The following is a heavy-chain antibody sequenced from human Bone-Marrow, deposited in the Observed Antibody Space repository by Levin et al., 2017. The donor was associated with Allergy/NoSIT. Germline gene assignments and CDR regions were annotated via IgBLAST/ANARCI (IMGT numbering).Heavy chain of an antibody. CDR2: ISYDGGKQ. CDR3: AKGIMATTPGVYYFYFYGMDV. V-gene: IGHV3-30*18. J-gene: IGHJ6*02. D-gene: IGHD1-26*01. Sequence: PGGSLRLSCAASGFTFSNYGLHWARQAPGKGLEWVAVISYDGGKQYYADSVKDRFTISRDNSNNTVYLQMSSLKTEDTAVYYCAKGIMATTPGVYYFYFYGMDVWGQGTTVTVTS. CDR1: GFTFSNYG.